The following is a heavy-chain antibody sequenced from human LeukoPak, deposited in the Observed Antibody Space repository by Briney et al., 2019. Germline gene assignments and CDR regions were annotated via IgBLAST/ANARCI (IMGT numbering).Heavy chain of an antibody. J-gene: IGHJ4*02. CDR2: ITGSGDYT. V-gene: IGHV3-23*01. Sequence: GGSLRLSCAASGFTVSSNYMSWVRQAPGKGLEWVSGITGSGDYTNYADSVKGRFTISRDNSKNTLYLQMNSLRAEDTAVYYCAKTYGSGSRYYFGYWGQGTLVTVSS. CDR3: AKTYGSGSRYYFGY. CDR1: GFTVSSNY. D-gene: IGHD3-10*01.